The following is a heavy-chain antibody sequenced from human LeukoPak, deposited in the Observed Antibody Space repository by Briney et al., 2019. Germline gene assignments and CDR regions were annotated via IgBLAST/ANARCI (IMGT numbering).Heavy chain of an antibody. V-gene: IGHV5-51*01. D-gene: IGHD4-23*01. J-gene: IGHJ4*02. CDR2: IYPGDSDT. CDR1: GYSFTSYW. Sequence: GESLKISCKVFGYSFTSYWIGWVRQMPGKGLEWMGFIYPGDSDTRYSPSFQGQVIISADKSITTAYLRWSSLKASDSAMHYCANFYGDKDSDFAYWGQGTLVTVSS. CDR3: ANFYGDKDSDFAY.